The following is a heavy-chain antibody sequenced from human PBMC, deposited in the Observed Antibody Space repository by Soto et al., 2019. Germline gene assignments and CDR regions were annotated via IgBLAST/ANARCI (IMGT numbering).Heavy chain of an antibody. J-gene: IGHJ4*02. Sequence: RRLSCAASGFIFSNYWMHWVRQVPGKGLVWVSRINTDGRETNYADSVKGRFTVSRDNAKNTQFLQMDSLRVEDTAVYYCARDGEGYWGQGTLVTVS. CDR2: INTDGRET. D-gene: IGHD2-21*01. CDR3: ARDGEGY. CDR1: GFIFSNYW. V-gene: IGHV3-74*01.